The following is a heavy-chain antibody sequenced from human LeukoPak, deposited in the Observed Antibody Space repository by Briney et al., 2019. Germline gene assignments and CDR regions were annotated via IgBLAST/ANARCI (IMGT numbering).Heavy chain of an antibody. CDR2: ISTSGTTT. V-gene: IGHV3-48*03. CDR1: GFTFSGYE. Sequence: PGGSLRLSCAASGFTFSGYEMNWVRQAPGKGLEWLAHISTSGTTTYYADSVKGRFTISRDNAKNSLYLQMNSLRTEDTAVYYCARGTGYCLEPWGQGTQVTVSS. D-gene: IGHD2-2*03. J-gene: IGHJ5*02. CDR3: ARGTGYCLEP.